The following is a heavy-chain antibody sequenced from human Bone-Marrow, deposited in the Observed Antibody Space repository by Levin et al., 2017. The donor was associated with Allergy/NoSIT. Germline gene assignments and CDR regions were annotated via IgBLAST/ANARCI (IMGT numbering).Heavy chain of an antibody. Sequence: GSLRLSCTVSGGSISSSSYYWDWIRQPPGKGLEWIGSIHYSGSTYYNPSLKSRVTISVDMSKNQFSLKLTSVTAADTAVYYCARHRGDLDDAFHIWGQGTMVTVSS. J-gene: IGHJ3*02. CDR2: IHYSGST. CDR3: ARHRGDLDDAFHI. D-gene: IGHD5-24*01. V-gene: IGHV4-39*01. CDR1: GGSISSSSYY.